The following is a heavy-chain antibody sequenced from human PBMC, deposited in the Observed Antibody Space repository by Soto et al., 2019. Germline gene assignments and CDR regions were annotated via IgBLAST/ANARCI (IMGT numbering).Heavy chain of an antibody. J-gene: IGHJ4*02. Sequence: PGGSLRLSCAASGFTFSTFSMNWVRKAPGKGLEWISYISTSSATIHYADSVKGRFTISRDNAKNSLYLQMNSLRDEDTAMYYCARDGATTGHWDFWGQGTLVTVSS. CDR1: GFTFSTFS. CDR2: ISTSSATI. CDR3: ARDGATTGHWDF. V-gene: IGHV3-48*02. D-gene: IGHD1-26*01.